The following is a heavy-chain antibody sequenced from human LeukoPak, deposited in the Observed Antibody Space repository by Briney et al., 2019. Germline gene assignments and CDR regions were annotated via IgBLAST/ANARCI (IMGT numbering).Heavy chain of an antibody. D-gene: IGHD1-26*01. CDR1: GFTFSSCA. CDR2: ISGSGGST. CDR3: AKDVNQWELRYFDY. Sequence: GGSLRLSCAASGFTFSSCAMSWVRQAPGKGLEWVSAISGSGGSTYYADSVKGRFTISRDNSKNTLYLQMNSLRAEDTAVYYCAKDVNQWELRYFDYWGQGTLVTVSS. V-gene: IGHV3-23*01. J-gene: IGHJ4*02.